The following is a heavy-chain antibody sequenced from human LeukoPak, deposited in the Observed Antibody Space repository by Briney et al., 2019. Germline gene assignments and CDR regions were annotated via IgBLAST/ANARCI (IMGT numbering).Heavy chain of an antibody. J-gene: IGHJ6*03. V-gene: IGHV3-20*04. Sequence: GGSLRLSCAACGFTFDDYGMTWVRQAPGKGLKWISDINWNGDSTGYADSVKGRFTISRDNAKNSLYLQMSSLRAEDTALYYCARRESTYQNYYYFYYMDVWGKGTTVTVSS. CDR2: INWNGDST. CDR3: ARRESTYQNYYYFYYMDV. CDR1: GFTFDDYG.